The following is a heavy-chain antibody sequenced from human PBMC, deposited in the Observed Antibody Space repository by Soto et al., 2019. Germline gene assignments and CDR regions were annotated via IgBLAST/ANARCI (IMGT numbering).Heavy chain of an antibody. Sequence: SETLSLTCTVSGGSIISTHWWNWVRQPPGKGLEWIGEVFHSGSTNYNPSLKSRVTVSVDKSTNQFSLKLSSVTAADTAVYYCARGGASSKWLDPWGQGTLVTVSS. J-gene: IGHJ5*02. CDR2: VFHSGST. D-gene: IGHD3-10*01. CDR1: GGSIISTHW. CDR3: ARGGASSKWLDP. V-gene: IGHV4-4*02.